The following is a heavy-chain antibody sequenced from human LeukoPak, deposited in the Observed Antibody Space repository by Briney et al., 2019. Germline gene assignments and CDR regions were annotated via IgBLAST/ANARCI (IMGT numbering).Heavy chain of an antibody. D-gene: IGHD3-22*01. CDR3: ASLIPFYLDSSDYPGGY. CDR1: HFTISINY. Sequence: GGSLRLSCAATHFTISINYMSWVRQAPGKGLEWLSVIDKDGITNYADSVRGRFTISRDHFKNTVYLQLNSLRAEDTAVYYCASLIPFYLDSSDYPGGYWGQGTLVTVSS. V-gene: IGHV3-53*01. J-gene: IGHJ4*02. CDR2: IDKDGIT.